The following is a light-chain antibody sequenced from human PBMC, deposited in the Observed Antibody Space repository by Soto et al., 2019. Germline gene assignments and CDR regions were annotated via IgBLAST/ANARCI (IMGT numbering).Light chain of an antibody. J-gene: IGKJ1*01. V-gene: IGKV2-24*01. CDR3: AEAALLPHA. CDR2: KTS. CDR1: QSLAFRDGNIY. Sequence: DIVLTQTPLSLVVTLVQPASITCKSSQSLAFRDGNIYFNGLQQRPGQPPRLLIYKTSNRFSGVPDSFSGSGAGTEFTLNISKVEAEDVGVYYCAEAALLPHAFGRGTKVVIK.